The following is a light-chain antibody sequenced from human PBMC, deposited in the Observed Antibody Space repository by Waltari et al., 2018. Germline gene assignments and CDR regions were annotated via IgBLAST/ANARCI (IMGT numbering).Light chain of an antibody. CDR1: YSNIGNNV. J-gene: IGLJ3*02. CDR2: RDD. V-gene: IGLV1-44*01. Sequence: QSVLTQPPSASGAPGQRVTISCSGTYSNIGNNVVNWYQQLPGKAPKLLIYRDDQRPSGVPDRFSASKSGSSASLAIGGLHSEDEADYDCASWDDRLNGHWVFGGGTKVTVL. CDR3: ASWDDRLNGHWV.